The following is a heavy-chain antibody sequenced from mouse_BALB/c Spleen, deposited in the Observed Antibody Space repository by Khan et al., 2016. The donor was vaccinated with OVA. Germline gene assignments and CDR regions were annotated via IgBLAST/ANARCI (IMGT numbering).Heavy chain of an antibody. D-gene: IGHD1-1*01. CDR1: GYTFTDYV. V-gene: IGHV1-81*01. J-gene: IGHJ3*01. CDR2: IYPGSGTT. CDR3: AGSYDGAWFAY. Sequence: QVQLQQPGPELVKPGASVKMSCKASGYTFTDYVISWVKQRTGQGLEWIGEIYPGSGTTYNNEKFKGKATLTADKSSNTAYIQLSSLTAEDSAVYVCAGSYDGAWFAYWGQGTLVTVSA.